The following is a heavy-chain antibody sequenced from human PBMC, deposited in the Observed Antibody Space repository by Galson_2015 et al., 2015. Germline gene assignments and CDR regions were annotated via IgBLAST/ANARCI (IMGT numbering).Heavy chain of an antibody. J-gene: IGHJ4*02. V-gene: IGHV3-7*03. CDR2: IKQDGSEK. D-gene: IGHD3-10*01. Sequence: SLRLSCAASGFTFSNYWMSWVRQAPGKGLEWVANIKQDGSEKYYVDSVKGRFTISRDNAKNSLYLQMNSLRAEDTAIYYCASQTWTGHFDYWGQGILVTVSS. CDR1: GFTFSNYW. CDR3: ASQTWTGHFDY.